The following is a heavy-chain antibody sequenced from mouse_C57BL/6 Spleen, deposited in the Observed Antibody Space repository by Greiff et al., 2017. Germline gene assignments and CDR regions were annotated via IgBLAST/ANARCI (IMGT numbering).Heavy chain of an antibody. CDR3: ARSYYYGSRDY. D-gene: IGHD1-1*01. CDR2: IYPGSGST. CDR1: GYTFTSYW. Sequence: QVHVKQPGAELVKPGASVKMSCKASGYTFTSYWITWVKQRPGQGLEWIGDIYPGSGSTNYNEKFKSKATLTVETSSSTAYMQLSSLTSEDSAVYYCARSYYYGSRDYWGQGTTLTVSS. V-gene: IGHV1-55*01. J-gene: IGHJ2*01.